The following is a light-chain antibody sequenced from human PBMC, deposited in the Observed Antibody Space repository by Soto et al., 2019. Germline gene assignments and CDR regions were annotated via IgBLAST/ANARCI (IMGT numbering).Light chain of an antibody. CDR2: GAS. CDR1: QSVSSN. Sequence: EIVMTQSPATLSVSPGERATLSCRASQSVSSNLAWYQQKPGQAPRLLIYGASTRATGIPARFSGSGAGTEFTLTSSSLQSEDSAFYYCQQYNNWPPYAFGRGTKVEIK. CDR3: QQYNNWPPYA. J-gene: IGKJ1*01. V-gene: IGKV3-15*01.